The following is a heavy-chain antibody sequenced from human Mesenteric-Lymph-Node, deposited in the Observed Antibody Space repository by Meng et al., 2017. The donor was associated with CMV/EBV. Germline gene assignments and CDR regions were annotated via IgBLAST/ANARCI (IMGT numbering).Heavy chain of an antibody. J-gene: IGHJ4*02. Sequence: SLKISCAASGFTFDDYAMHWVRQAPGKGLEWVSGISWNSGSIGYADSVKGRFTISRDNAKNSLYLQINSLRAEDTAVYYCARDLLPIVWGQGTLVTVSS. V-gene: IGHV3-9*01. CDR3: ARDLLPIV. CDR2: ISWNSGSI. D-gene: IGHD2-15*01. CDR1: GFTFDDYA.